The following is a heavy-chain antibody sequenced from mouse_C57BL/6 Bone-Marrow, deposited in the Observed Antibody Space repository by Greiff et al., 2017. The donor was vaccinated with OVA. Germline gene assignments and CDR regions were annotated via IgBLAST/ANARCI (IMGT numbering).Heavy chain of an antibody. J-gene: IGHJ2*01. D-gene: IGHD2-5*01. Sequence: VQLQQPGAELVMPGASVKLSCKASGYTFTSYWMHWVKQRPGQGLEWIGEIDPSDSYTNYNQKFKGKSTLTVDKSSSTAYMQLSSLTSEDSAVYYCARTYYNNPYFDYWGQGTTLTVSS. CDR2: IDPSDSYT. V-gene: IGHV1-69*01. CDR1: GYTFTSYW. CDR3: ARTYYNNPYFDY.